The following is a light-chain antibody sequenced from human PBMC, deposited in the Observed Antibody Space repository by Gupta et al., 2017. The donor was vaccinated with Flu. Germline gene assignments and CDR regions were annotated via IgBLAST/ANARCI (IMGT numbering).Light chain of an antibody. Sequence: DIVMTQSPLSLPVTPGEPASISCRSSQSLLYSNGYNYLDWYLQKPGQSPQLLIYLGSNRASGVPDRFSGSGSGTDFTLKISRGEAEDVGIYYCTQALRTPFTFGHGTKVDIK. CDR1: QSLLYSNGYNY. J-gene: IGKJ3*01. CDR3: TQALRTPFT. V-gene: IGKV2-28*01. CDR2: LGS.